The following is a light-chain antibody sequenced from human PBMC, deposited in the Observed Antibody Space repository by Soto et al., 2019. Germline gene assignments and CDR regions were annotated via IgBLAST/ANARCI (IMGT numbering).Light chain of an antibody. Sequence: QSVLTHPPSVSGAPGQRVTISCTGSSSNIGAGYHVHWYQQLPGTAPKLLIYGNSNRPSGVPDRFSGSKSGTSASLAITGLQAEDEADYYCQSYDSSLRGSVFGGGTKLTVL. V-gene: IGLV1-40*01. CDR2: GNS. CDR3: QSYDSSLRGSV. CDR1: SSNIGAGYH. J-gene: IGLJ3*02.